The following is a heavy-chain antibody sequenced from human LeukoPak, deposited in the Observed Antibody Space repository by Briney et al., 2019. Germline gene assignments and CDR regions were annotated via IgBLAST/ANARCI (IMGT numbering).Heavy chain of an antibody. J-gene: IGHJ3*02. CDR3: GKNRYSGSLSPFDI. D-gene: IGHD1-26*01. Sequence: PGGSLRLSCAASGFTFSSYAMHWVRQAPGKGLEWVSAISGGGGNTYYADSVKGRFTISRDNSKNTLYLQMNSLRAEDTAVYYCGKNRYSGSLSPFDIWGQGTMVTVSS. CDR2: ISGGGGNT. V-gene: IGHV3-23*01. CDR1: GFTFSSYA.